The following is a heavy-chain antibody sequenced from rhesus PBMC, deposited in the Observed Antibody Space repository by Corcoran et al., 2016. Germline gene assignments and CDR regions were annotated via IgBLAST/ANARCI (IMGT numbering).Heavy chain of an antibody. J-gene: IGHJ4*01. CDR3: AGRIVGATLDY. D-gene: IGHD1-44*02. V-gene: IGHV4-127*01. Sequence: QVQLQESGPGLVKPSETLSLTCAVSGYSISSGYGWSWIRQPPGKGLEWIGYIGGSSGSTNYNPSLKSRVTISKDTSKNQFSLKLSSETAADTAVYYCAGRIVGATLDYWGQGVLVTVSS. CDR1: GYSISSGYG. CDR2: IGGSSGST.